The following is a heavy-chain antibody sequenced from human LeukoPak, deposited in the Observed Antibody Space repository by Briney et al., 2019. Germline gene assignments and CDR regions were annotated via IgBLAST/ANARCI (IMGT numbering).Heavy chain of an antibody. J-gene: IGHJ5*02. V-gene: IGHV3-74*01. CDR1: GFTFSSYW. CDR3: AKDSGLRRGRTGDSCYSGWFDP. Sequence: GGSLRLSCAASGFTFSSYWMHWVRQAPGKGLVWVSRIKSDGSTNYADSVKGRFTISRDNSKNTLYLQMNSLRAEDTAVYYCAKDSGLRRGRTGDSCYSGWFDPWGQGTLVTVSS. CDR2: IKSDGST. D-gene: IGHD2-15*01.